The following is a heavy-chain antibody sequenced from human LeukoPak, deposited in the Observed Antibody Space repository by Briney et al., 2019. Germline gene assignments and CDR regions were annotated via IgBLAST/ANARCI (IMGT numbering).Heavy chain of an antibody. CDR2: SNSDGSST. Sequence: GGSLRLSCAASGFTFSNYWMHWVRQAPGKGLVWVSRSNSDGSSTNYADSVKGRFTISRDNAKNTLYLQMNSLRPEDAAFYYCAKDVAGAATGGWFDPWGQGTLVTVSS. CDR3: AKDVAGAATGGWFDP. V-gene: IGHV3-74*01. J-gene: IGHJ5*02. CDR1: GFTFSNYW. D-gene: IGHD2-15*01.